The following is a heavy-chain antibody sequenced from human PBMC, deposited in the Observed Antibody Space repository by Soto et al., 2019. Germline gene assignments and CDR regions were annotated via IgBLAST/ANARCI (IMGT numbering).Heavy chain of an antibody. J-gene: IGHJ4*02. CDR3: ARASRYYDYIWGSYRYTGFDY. D-gene: IGHD3-16*02. CDR1: GGSISSSSYY. CDR2: IYYSGST. Sequence: PSETLSLTCTVSGGSISSSSYYWGWIRQPPGKGLEWIGSIYYSGSTNYNPSLKSRVTISVDTSKNQFSLKLSSVTAADTAVYYCARASRYYDYIWGSYRYTGFDYWGQGTLVTGSS. V-gene: IGHV4-39*07.